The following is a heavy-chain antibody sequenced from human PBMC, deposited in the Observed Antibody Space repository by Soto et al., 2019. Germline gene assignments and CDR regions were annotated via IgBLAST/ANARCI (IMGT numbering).Heavy chain of an antibody. Sequence: EVQLEESGGGLVRPGGSLRLSCAASGFTFSSYWMHWVRQVPGKGLVWVSHINGDGSKTNYADSVKGRFTTSRDRAKNTLYLQMNSVRAEDTAVYYCAREGWDSSGYYHIFDYWGQGTLVTVSS. J-gene: IGHJ4*02. D-gene: IGHD3-22*01. CDR1: GFTFSSYW. CDR3: AREGWDSSGYYHIFDY. V-gene: IGHV3-74*01. CDR2: INGDGSKT.